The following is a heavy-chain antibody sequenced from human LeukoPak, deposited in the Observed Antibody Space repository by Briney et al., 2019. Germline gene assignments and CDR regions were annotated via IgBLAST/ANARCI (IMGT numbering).Heavy chain of an antibody. V-gene: IGHV4-38-2*02. Sequence: SETLSLTCTVSGDSITGYYWGWIRQPPGKGLEWIGSIYHSGSTYYNPSLKSRVTISVDTSKNQFSLKLSSVTAADTAVYYCARTRGGANDYWGQGTLVTVSS. J-gene: IGHJ4*02. D-gene: IGHD1-26*01. CDR2: IYHSGST. CDR1: GDSITGYY. CDR3: ARTRGGANDY.